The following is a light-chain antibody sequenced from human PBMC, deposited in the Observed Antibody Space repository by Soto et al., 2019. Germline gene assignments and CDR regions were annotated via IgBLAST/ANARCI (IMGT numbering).Light chain of an antibody. CDR1: SSDVGGYNY. CDR3: SSYTRTNSWV. CDR2: DVS. V-gene: IGLV2-14*01. Sequence: QSVLTQAASVSGSPGQSITISGTGTSSDVGGYNYVSWYQQHPGQAPKLIIYDVSNRPSGVSTRFSCSKSGNTASLTISVLQAEDEAYYSCSSYTRTNSWVCGGGTKVTVL. J-gene: IGLJ3*02.